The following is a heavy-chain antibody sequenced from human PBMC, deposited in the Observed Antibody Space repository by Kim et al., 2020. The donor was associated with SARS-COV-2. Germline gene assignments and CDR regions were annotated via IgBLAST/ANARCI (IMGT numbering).Heavy chain of an antibody. CDR2: IYYSGST. CDR3: ARRRPMGSTGFYGMDV. Sequence: SETLSLTCTVSGGSISSGGYYWSWIRQHPGKGLEWIGYIYYSGSTYYNPSLKSRVTISVDTSKNQFSLKLSSVTAADTAVYYCARRRPMGSTGFYGMDVWGQGTTVTVSS. CDR1: GGSISSGGYY. V-gene: IGHV4-31*03. D-gene: IGHD1-26*01. J-gene: IGHJ6*02.